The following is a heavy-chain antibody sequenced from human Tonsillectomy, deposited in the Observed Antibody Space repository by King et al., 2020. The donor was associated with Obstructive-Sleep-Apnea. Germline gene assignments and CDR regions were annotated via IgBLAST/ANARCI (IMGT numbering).Heavy chain of an antibody. CDR2: ISIDGRNK. Sequence: VQRVESGGGVVQSGRSLRLSCAASGFTFNSSGMHWFRQAPAKVLEWLAVISIDGRNKNYEDSVKGRFTISRVNSKNTLSLKMNSLRAEDTAMYYCAKNEASISAVSTDPIAWGQGTLVTVSS. V-gene: IGHV3-30*18. J-gene: IGHJ5*02. D-gene: IGHD6-6*01. CDR1: GFTFNSSG. CDR3: AKNEASISAVSTDPIA.